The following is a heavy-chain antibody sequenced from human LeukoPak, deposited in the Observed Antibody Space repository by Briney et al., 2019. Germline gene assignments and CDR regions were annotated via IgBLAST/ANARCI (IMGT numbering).Heavy chain of an antibody. CDR3: ARVDTSSWYGVFDY. Sequence: SETLSLTCTVSGGSISNYYWSWLRQPPGKGLEWVGYISYTGSTKYNPSLKSRVTISVETSKNLFSLKLSSVTAADTALYYCARVDTSSWYGVFDYWGQGTLVTVSS. V-gene: IGHV4-59*01. J-gene: IGHJ4*02. CDR1: GGSISNYY. CDR2: ISYTGST. D-gene: IGHD6-13*01.